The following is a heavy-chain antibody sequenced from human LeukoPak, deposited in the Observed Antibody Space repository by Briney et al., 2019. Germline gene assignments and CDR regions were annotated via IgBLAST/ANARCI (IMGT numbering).Heavy chain of an antibody. CDR2: IYSRGST. CDR1: GGPISSYY. J-gene: IGHJ4*02. D-gene: IGHD2-2*01. Sequence: KPSETLSLTCTVSGGPISSYYWSWIRQPAGKGLEWIGRIYSRGSTDYNPSLKSRVTMSLDTSNNQFSLKLSSVTAADTALYYCAKDMGYCSSTSCYVFDYWGQGTLVTVSS. CDR3: AKDMGYCSSTSCYVFDY. V-gene: IGHV4-4*07.